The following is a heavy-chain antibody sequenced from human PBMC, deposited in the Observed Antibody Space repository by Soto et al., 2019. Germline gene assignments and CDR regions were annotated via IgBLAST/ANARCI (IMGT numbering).Heavy chain of an antibody. D-gene: IGHD6-19*01. J-gene: IGHJ4*02. CDR3: ARAVAVAADFDY. CDR2: INAGNGNT. Sequence: QVQLVQSGAEEKKPGASVKVSCKASGYTFTGSAMHWVRQAPGPRLEWMGWINAGNGNTKYSQKFQGRVTITRDTSASTADMELSSLRSEDTAVYYWARAVAVAADFDYWGQGTLVTVSS. V-gene: IGHV1-3*05. CDR1: GYTFTGSA.